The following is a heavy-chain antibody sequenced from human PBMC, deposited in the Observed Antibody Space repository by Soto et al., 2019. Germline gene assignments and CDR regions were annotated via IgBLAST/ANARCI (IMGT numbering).Heavy chain of an antibody. CDR3: AKLAYSSTDY. V-gene: IGHV3-23*01. J-gene: IGHJ4*02. D-gene: IGHD6-13*01. Sequence: GGSLRLSCAASGFTFSNFAMIWVRQAPGKGLEWVSGISASGGDTHYADSVKGRFTISRDNSKNTLTLQMNSVRAEDTAVYYCAKLAYSSTDYWGQGTLVTVSS. CDR2: ISASGGDT. CDR1: GFTFSNFA.